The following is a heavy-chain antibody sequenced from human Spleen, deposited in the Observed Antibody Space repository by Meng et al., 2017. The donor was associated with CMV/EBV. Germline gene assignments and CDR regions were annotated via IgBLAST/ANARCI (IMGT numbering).Heavy chain of an antibody. J-gene: IGHJ5*02. CDR3: ARGSDIVVVPSAFWFDP. Sequence: TFTSYWRRWVRQAPGKGLVWVARINSDGSSTSYADSVKGRFTISRDNAKNTLYLQMNSLRAEDTAVYYCARGSDIVVVPSAFWFDPWGQGTLVTVSS. CDR1: TFTSYW. D-gene: IGHD2-2*01. V-gene: IGHV3-74*01. CDR2: INSDGSST.